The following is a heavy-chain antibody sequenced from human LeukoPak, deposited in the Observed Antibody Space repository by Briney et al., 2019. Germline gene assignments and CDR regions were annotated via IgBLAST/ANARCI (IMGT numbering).Heavy chain of an antibody. CDR1: GYTFTGYY. CDR3: ARYGGGYYYDSSGYYDY. J-gene: IGHJ4*02. CDR2: INPNSGGT. V-gene: IGHV1-2*06. Sequence: ASVKVSCKASGYTFTGYYMHWVRQAPGQGLEWMGRINPNSGGTNYAQKFQGRVTMTRDTSSSTAYMELSRLRSDDTAVYYCARYGGGYYYDSSGYYDYWGQGTLVTVSS. D-gene: IGHD3-22*01.